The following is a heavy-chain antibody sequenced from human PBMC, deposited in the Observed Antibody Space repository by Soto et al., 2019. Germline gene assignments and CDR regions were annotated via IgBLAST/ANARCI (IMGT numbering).Heavy chain of an antibody. CDR1: GGTFSSYA. Sequence: ASVKVSCKASGGTFSSYAISWVRQAPGQGLEWMGGIIPIFGTANYAQKFQGRVTITADESTSTAYMELSSLRSEDTAVYYCARVPYSSSWYWFDPWGQGXLVTVYS. J-gene: IGHJ5*02. D-gene: IGHD6-13*01. CDR3: ARVPYSSSWYWFDP. CDR2: IIPIFGTA. V-gene: IGHV1-69*13.